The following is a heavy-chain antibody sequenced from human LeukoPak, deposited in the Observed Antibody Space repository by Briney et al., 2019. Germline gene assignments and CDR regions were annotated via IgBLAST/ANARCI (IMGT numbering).Heavy chain of an antibody. CDR1: GFTFSSYG. CDR3: AKDRVYYGSGGNKGFDY. Sequence: GGSLRLSCAASGFTFSSYGMHWVRQAPGKGLEWVAVISYDGSNKYYADSVKGRFTISRDNSKNTLYPQMNSLRAEDTAVYYCAKDRVYYGSGGNKGFDYWGQGTLVTVSS. V-gene: IGHV3-30*18. D-gene: IGHD3-10*01. J-gene: IGHJ4*02. CDR2: ISYDGSNK.